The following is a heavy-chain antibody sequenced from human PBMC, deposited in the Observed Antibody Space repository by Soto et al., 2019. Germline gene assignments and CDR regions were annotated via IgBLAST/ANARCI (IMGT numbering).Heavy chain of an antibody. Sequence: TLSLTCAVSGGSIDSGAYSLSWIRQPPGKGLEWIGYVTHSGTAYSIPSLNGRLTLSVASSQTQFSLKLTSVTAADSAVYYCARIHWAQSSLDYWGRGILVTVSS. CDR3: ARIHWAQSSLDY. CDR2: VTHSGTA. D-gene: IGHD6-19*01. CDR1: GGSIDSGAYS. V-gene: IGHV4-30-2*01. J-gene: IGHJ4*02.